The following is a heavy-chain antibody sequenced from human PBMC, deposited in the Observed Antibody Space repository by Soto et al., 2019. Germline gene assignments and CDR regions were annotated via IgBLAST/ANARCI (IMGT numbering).Heavy chain of an antibody. CDR1: GDSMSGNY. J-gene: IGHJ5*02. CDR3: ARPGKAAAMAWFDL. Sequence: SETLSLTCTVSGDSMSGNYWSWIRQPPGKGLEYIGYIYYDGSTNYNPSLKSRVTISIDTSKNQFSLNLTSVTAADTAVYYCARPGKAAAMAWFDLWGQGTLVTVSS. V-gene: IGHV4-59*08. CDR2: IYYDGST. D-gene: IGHD2-2*01.